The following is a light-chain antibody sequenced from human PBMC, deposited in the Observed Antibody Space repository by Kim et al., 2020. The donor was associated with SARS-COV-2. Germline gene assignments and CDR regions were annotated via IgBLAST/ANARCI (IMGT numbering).Light chain of an antibody. V-gene: IGLV3-1*01. CDR2: RDN. Sequence: VSPGPTASITCSGDKLGDKYASWYQQKPGQSPVVVIFRDNRRPSGIPERFSGSNSGNTATLTISGTQAMDEADYYCQAWDSSIYVFGTGTKVTVL. CDR1: KLGDKY. CDR3: QAWDSSIYV. J-gene: IGLJ1*01.